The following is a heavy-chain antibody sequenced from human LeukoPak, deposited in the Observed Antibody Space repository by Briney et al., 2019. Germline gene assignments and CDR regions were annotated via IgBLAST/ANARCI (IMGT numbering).Heavy chain of an antibody. CDR3: ARVGVRGVNTDY. J-gene: IGHJ4*02. D-gene: IGHD3-10*01. Sequence: ASVKVSCKASGYTFTGYYMHWVRQAPGQGLQWMGCINPNTGGTEYAQKFQGRVTMTRDTSITTAYMELSRLRSDDTAVYYCARVGVRGVNTDYWGQGTLVTVSS. CDR1: GYTFTGYY. V-gene: IGHV1-2*02. CDR2: INPNTGGT.